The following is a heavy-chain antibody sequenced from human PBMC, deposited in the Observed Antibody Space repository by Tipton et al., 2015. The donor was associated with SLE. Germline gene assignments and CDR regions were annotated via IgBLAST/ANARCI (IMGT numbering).Heavy chain of an antibody. D-gene: IGHD4-23*01. J-gene: IGHJ5*02. V-gene: IGHV4-59*11. Sequence: TLSLTCTVSGGSIGSHYWSWVRQPPGKGLEWIGYIFTAGGPQYNPSLRSRVTISVDTSRNEISLKLTSVTAADTAVYYCASGGYGGNFLGWFDPWGQGTLVTVSS. CDR3: ASGGYGGNFLGWFDP. CDR2: IFTAGGP. CDR1: GGSIGSHY.